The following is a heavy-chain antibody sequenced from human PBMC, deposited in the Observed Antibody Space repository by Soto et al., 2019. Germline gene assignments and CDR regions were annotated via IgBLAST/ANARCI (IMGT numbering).Heavy chain of an antibody. CDR1: GYTFTSYG. Sequence: VASLKVSCKASGYTFTSYGISWVRQAPGQGLEWMGWISAYDGDTNYAQKLQGRVTMTTDTSTSTAYMELRSLRPDDTAVYYCARSKPYSSGWEPSDYWGQGTLVTVSS. V-gene: IGHV1-18*01. D-gene: IGHD6-19*01. CDR2: ISAYDGDT. CDR3: ARSKPYSSGWEPSDY. J-gene: IGHJ4*02.